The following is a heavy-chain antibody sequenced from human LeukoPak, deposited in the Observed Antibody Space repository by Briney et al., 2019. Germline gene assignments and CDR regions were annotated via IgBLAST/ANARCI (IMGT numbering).Heavy chain of an antibody. CDR2: INHSGST. CDR1: GGSFSGYY. Sequence: PSETLSLTCAVYGGSFSGYYWSWIRQPPGKGLEWIGEINHSGSTNYNPSLKSRVTISVDTSKNQFSLKLSSVTAADTAVYYCAKDRVWYGEENWFDPWGQGTLVTVSS. J-gene: IGHJ5*02. D-gene: IGHD3-10*01. CDR3: AKDRVWYGEENWFDP. V-gene: IGHV4-34*01.